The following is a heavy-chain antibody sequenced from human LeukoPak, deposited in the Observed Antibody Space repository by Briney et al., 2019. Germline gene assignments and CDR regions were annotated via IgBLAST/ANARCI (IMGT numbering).Heavy chain of an antibody. CDR2: INHSGST. D-gene: IGHD4-17*01. CDR1: GGSISSYY. V-gene: IGHV4-34*01. J-gene: IGHJ6*02. CDR3: ARGVSYGDYVFDYYYYGMDV. Sequence: SETLSLTCTVSGGSISSYYWSWIRQPPGKGLEWIGEINHSGSTNYNPSLKSRVTISVDTSKNQFSLKLSSVTAADTAVYYCARGVSYGDYVFDYYYYGMDVWGQGTTVTVSS.